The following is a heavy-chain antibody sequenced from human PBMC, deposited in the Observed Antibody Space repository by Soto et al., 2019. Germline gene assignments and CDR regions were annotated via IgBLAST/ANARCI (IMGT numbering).Heavy chain of an antibody. Sequence: ASVKVSCKASGYTFTGYYMHWVRQAPGQGLEWMGWINPNSGGTNYAQKFQGWVTMTRDTSISTAYMELSRLRSDDTAVYYCARDRTPLLYSSGPSAGFVGGRGTRVTVSS. V-gene: IGHV1-2*04. CDR2: INPNSGGT. J-gene: IGHJ4*02. D-gene: IGHD6-19*01. CDR3: ARDRTPLLYSSGPSAGFV. CDR1: GYTFTGYY.